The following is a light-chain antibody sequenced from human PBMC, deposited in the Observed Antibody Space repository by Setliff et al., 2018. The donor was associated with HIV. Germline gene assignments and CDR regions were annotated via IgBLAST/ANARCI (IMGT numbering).Light chain of an antibody. CDR2: GNN. CDR3: QSYDSSLSAV. Sequence: VLTQPPSVSGAPGRRVTISCTGTSSNIGAGYDVHWYQQLPGTAPKLLIYGNNNRPSGVPNRFSGSSSGPSASLAITGLQAEDEADYYCQSYDSSLSAVFGTGTKVTVL. J-gene: IGLJ1*01. V-gene: IGLV1-40*01. CDR1: SSNIGAGYD.